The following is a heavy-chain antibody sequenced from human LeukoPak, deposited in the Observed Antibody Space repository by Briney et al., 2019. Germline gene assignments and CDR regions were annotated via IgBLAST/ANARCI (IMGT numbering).Heavy chain of an antibody. V-gene: IGHV3-30*04. J-gene: IGHJ6*04. D-gene: IGHD6-13*01. CDR1: GFTFSSYA. CDR3: ARGKYSSSANCYYYYGMDV. CDR2: ISYGGSNK. Sequence: PGGSLRLSCAASGFTFSSYAMHWVRQAPGKGLEWVAVISYGGSNKYYADSVKGRFTISRDNSKNTLYLQMNSLRAEDTAVYYCARGKYSSSANCYYYYGMDVWGKGTTVTVSS.